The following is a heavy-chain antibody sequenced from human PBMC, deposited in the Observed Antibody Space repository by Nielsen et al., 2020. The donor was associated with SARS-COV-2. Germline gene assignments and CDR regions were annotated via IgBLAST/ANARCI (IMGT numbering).Heavy chain of an antibody. CDR2: IWYDGSNK. CDR3: TTDPRVTIFGVVIISGDY. D-gene: IGHD3-3*01. Sequence: GESLKISCAASGFTFSNSGMHWVRQAPGKGLEWVAVIWYDGSNKYYADSVKGRFTISRDNSKNTLYLQMNSLKTEDTAVYYCTTDPRVTIFGVVIISGDYWGQGTLVTVSS. V-gene: IGHV3-33*01. J-gene: IGHJ4*02. CDR1: GFTFSNSG.